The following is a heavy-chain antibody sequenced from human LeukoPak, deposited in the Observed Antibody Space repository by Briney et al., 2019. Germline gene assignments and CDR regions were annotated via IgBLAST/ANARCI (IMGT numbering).Heavy chain of an antibody. Sequence: SETLSLTCAVYGGSFSGYYWSWIRQPPGKGREWIGEISHGGTTNYNPSLKSRVTMSVDTSRNQFSLKLTSVTAADTAVYYCARGNYHSSGYGSFDYWGQGTLVTVSS. CDR1: GGSFSGYY. CDR3: ARGNYHSSGYGSFDY. J-gene: IGHJ4*02. CDR2: ISHGGTT. V-gene: IGHV4-34*01. D-gene: IGHD5-18*01.